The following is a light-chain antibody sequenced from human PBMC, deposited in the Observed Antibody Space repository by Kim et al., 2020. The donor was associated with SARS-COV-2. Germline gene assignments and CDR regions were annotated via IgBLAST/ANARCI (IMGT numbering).Light chain of an antibody. Sequence: GQYTTISCSSTSGDVVGYNYVTRFKQHPGKAPKLMIYTVTNRPSGISNPFSGSTSGNTASLTISGLQAEDEADYYCGSYTSSNTYVYGTGTKVTVL. CDR3: GSYTSSNTYV. V-gene: IGLV2-14*03. CDR2: TVT. CDR1: SGDVVGYNY. J-gene: IGLJ1*01.